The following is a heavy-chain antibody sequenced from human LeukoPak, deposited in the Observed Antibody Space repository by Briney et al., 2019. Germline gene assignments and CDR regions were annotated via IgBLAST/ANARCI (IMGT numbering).Heavy chain of an antibody. CDR2: ISSSGSTI. V-gene: IGHV3-11*01. J-gene: IGHJ6*03. Sequence: GGSLRLSCAASGFTFSDYYMRWIRQAPGKGLEWVSYISSSGSTIYYADSVKGRFTISRDNAKNSLYLQMNSLRAEDTAVYYCARDQGSGYNYYMDVWGKGTTVTVSS. CDR1: GFTFSDYY. CDR3: ARDQGSGYNYYMDV. D-gene: IGHD3-22*01.